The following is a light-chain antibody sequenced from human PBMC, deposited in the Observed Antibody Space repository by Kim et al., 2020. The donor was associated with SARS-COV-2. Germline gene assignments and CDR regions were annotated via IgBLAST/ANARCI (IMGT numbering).Light chain of an antibody. V-gene: IGKV3-15*01. Sequence: EIVMTQSPATLSVSPGERVTLSCRASQSISSNLGWYQQKPGQAPRLLIYGASTRATGIPARFSGGGSGTEFTLTISSLQSEDFAVYCCQQYNDWPWTFGQGTKVEIK. CDR3: QQYNDWPWT. CDR1: QSISSN. J-gene: IGKJ1*01. CDR2: GAS.